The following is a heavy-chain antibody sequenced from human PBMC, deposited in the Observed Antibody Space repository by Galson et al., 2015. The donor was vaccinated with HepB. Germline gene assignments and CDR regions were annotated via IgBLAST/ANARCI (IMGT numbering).Heavy chain of an antibody. CDR2: IYYSGST. J-gene: IGHJ6*02. Sequence: ETLSLTCTVSGGSISSYYWSWIRQPPGKGLEWIGYIYYSGSTNYNPSLKSRVTISVDTSKNQFSLKLSSVTAADTAVYYCARQRPRYSSSSPYFWYYYYGMDVWGQGTTVTVSS. CDR3: ARQRPRYSSSSPYFWYYYYGMDV. V-gene: IGHV4-59*08. CDR1: GGSISSYY. D-gene: IGHD6-6*01.